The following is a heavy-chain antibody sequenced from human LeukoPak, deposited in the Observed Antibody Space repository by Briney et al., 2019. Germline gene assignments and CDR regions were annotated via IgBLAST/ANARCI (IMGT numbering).Heavy chain of an antibody. CDR3: ARGPHIVVVPAAAFDP. D-gene: IGHD2-2*01. J-gene: IGHJ5*02. Sequence: PSETLSLTCTVSGGSISSYYWSWLRQPPGKGLEWIGYIYYSGSTNYNPSLKSRVTISVDTSKNQFSLKLSSVTAADTAVYYCARGPHIVVVPAAAFDPWGQGTLVTVSS. V-gene: IGHV4-59*01. CDR1: GGSISSYY. CDR2: IYYSGST.